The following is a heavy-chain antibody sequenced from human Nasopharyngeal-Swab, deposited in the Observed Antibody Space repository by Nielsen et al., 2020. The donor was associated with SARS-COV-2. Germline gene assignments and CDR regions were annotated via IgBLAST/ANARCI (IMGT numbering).Heavy chain of an antibody. CDR3: ASLGSAGQRGYFDY. J-gene: IGHJ4*02. CDR1: GFTFSSYG. D-gene: IGHD3-10*01. Sequence: GGSLRLSCAASGFTFSSYGMHWVRQAPGKGLEWVAVIWYDGSNKYYADSVKGRFTISRDNAKNSLFLQMNSLRDEDTAVYYCASLGSAGQRGYFDYWGQGTLVTVSS. CDR2: IWYDGSNK. V-gene: IGHV3-33*01.